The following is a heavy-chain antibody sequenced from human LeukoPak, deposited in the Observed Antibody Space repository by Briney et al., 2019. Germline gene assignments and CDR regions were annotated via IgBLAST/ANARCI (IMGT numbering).Heavy chain of an antibody. D-gene: IGHD3-16*01. CDR2: ISGSAGSP. CDR3: AKDHGGSDAFDI. V-gene: IGHV3-23*01. Sequence: GGSLRLSCVASGFTFSSYAMSWVRQAPGKGLEWVSAISGSAGSPYYADSVKGRFTISRDNSKNTLYLQMNSLRAEDTAVYYCAKDHGGSDAFDIWGQGTMVTVSS. J-gene: IGHJ3*02. CDR1: GFTFSSYA.